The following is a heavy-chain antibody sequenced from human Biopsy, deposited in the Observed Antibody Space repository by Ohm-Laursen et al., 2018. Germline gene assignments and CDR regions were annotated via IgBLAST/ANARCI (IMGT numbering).Heavy chain of an antibody. J-gene: IGHJ5*02. CDR2: IYNTETT. V-gene: IGHV4-39*01. Sequence: GTLSLTCIVSGGSISSSTTYYWAWLRQPPGKGLEWIGSIYNTETTFYNPSLKSRFTISVDTSTNQFSLKVSLVTAADTALYFCARHPTGFWFDPWGHGTLVTVSS. CDR3: ARHPTGFWFDP. CDR1: GGSISSSTTYY.